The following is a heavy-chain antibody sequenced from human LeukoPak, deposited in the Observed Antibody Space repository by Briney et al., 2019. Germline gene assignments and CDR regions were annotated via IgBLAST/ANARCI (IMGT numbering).Heavy chain of an antibody. CDR1: GGSISSSSHY. D-gene: IGHD2-21*01. Sequence: SETLSLTCTVFGGSISSSSHYWTWIRHHPGKGLEWIGYISNSGTTSYNPSLKSRVSISVDTSDNQFSLRLTSVTAADTAVYYCARDVVVTSSPDAFDIWGQGTMVTVSS. J-gene: IGHJ3*02. CDR3: ARDVVVTSSPDAFDI. V-gene: IGHV4-31*03. CDR2: ISNSGTT.